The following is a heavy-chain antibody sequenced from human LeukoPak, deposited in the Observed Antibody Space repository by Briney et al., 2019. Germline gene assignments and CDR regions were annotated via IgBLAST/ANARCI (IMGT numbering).Heavy chain of an antibody. CDR2: IYYSGST. Sequence: SETLSLTCTVSGGSISSSSYYWGWIRQPPGKGLEWIGSIYYSGSTYYYPSLKSRVTISVDTSKNQFSLKLSSVTAADTAVYYCARAVAGADYFDYWGQGTLVTVSS. D-gene: IGHD6-19*01. CDR1: GGSISSSSYY. CDR3: ARAVAGADYFDY. J-gene: IGHJ4*02. V-gene: IGHV4-39*01.